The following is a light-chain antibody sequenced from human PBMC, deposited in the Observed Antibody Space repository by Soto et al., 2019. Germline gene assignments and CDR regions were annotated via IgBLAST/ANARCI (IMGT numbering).Light chain of an antibody. V-gene: IGKV1-39*01. CDR1: QSISSY. CDR2: AAS. CDR3: QLSYSPPRT. J-gene: IGKJ5*01. Sequence: DIQMTQSPSSLSASVGDRVTITCRASQSISSYLNWYQQKPGKAPKLLIYAASSLQSGVPSRFSGSGSGTDFTLTISSLQSEDFVTYYCQLSYSPPRTFGQGTRLEIK.